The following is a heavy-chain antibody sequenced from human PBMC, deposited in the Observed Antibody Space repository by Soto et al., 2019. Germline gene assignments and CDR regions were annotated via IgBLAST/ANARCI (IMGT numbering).Heavy chain of an antibody. Sequence: PGGSLRLSCAASGFTFSSYSMNWVRQAPGKGLEWVSSISSSSSYIYYADSVKGRFTISRDNAKNSLYLQMNSLRAEDTAVYYCARDPSVVTPNWFDPWGQGTMVTVSS. J-gene: IGHJ5*01. CDR2: ISSSSSYI. V-gene: IGHV3-21*01. D-gene: IGHD2-15*01. CDR1: GFTFSSYS. CDR3: ARDPSVVTPNWFDP.